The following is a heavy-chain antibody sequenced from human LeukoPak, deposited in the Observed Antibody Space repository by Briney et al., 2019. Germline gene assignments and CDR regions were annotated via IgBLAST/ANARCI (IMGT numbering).Heavy chain of an antibody. CDR2: FDPEDGET. J-gene: IGHJ6*03. CDR3: AREGGWDFWSGDVSYYYYYMDV. CDR1: GYTLTELS. V-gene: IGHV1-24*01. D-gene: IGHD3-3*01. Sequence: VASVKVSCKVSGYTLTELSMHWVRQAPGKGLEWMGGFDPEDGETIYAQKFQGRVTMTEDTSTDTAYMELSSLRSEDTAVYYCAREGGWDFWSGDVSYYYYYMDVWGKGTTVTVSS.